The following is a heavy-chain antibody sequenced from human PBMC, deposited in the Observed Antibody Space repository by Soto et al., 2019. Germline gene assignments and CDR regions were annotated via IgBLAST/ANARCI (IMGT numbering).Heavy chain of an antibody. CDR3: ARLQASAAAGTLWFDS. J-gene: IGHJ5*01. CDR1: GGSISSYY. Sequence: SETLSLTCTVSGGSISSYYWSWIRHPPGKGLEWIGYIYYSGSTNYNPSLKSRVTISVDTSKNQFSLKLSSVTAADTAVYYCARLQASAAAGTLWFDSWGQGTVVTVSS. V-gene: IGHV4-59*08. CDR2: IYYSGST. D-gene: IGHD6-13*01.